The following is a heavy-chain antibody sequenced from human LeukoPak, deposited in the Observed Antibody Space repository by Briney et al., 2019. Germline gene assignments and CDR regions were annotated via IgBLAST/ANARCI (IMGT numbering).Heavy chain of an antibody. D-gene: IGHD3-10*01. Sequence: AASVKVSCKASGYSFTAFYIHWVRQAPGQGLEWMGWIHPRSGETNYAYKFRGRVTMTRDTSISTTYMDLGSLGSDDTAVYYCARDGENGTGSYYRGCFDYWGQGTLVTVSS. J-gene: IGHJ4*02. V-gene: IGHV1-2*02. CDR2: IHPRSGET. CDR3: ARDGENGTGSYYRGCFDY. CDR1: GYSFTAFY.